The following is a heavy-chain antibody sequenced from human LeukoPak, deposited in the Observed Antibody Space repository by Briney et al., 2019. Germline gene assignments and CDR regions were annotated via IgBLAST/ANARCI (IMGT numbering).Heavy chain of an antibody. D-gene: IGHD2-15*01. CDR3: ARLHPYCSGGSCFDY. Sequence: SQTLSLTCTVSGGSISSGGYYWSWIRQPPGKGLEWIGYIYHSGSTYYNPSLKSRVTISVDTSKNQFSLKLSSVTAADTAVYYCARLHPYCSGGSCFDYWGQGTLVTVSS. CDR1: GGSISSGGYY. J-gene: IGHJ4*02. V-gene: IGHV4-30-2*01. CDR2: IYHSGST.